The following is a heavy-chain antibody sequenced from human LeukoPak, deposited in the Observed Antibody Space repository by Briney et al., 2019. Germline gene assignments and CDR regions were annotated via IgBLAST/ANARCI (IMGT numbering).Heavy chain of an antibody. CDR1: GYTFTSYD. D-gene: IGHD2-8*01. Sequence: ASVKVSCKASGYTFTSYDINWVRQATGQGLEWMGWMNPNSGNTGYAQKFQGGVTMTRNTSISTAYMELSSLRSEDTAVYYCARGVSLYYYMDVWGKGTTVTVSS. CDR3: ARGVSLYYYMDV. V-gene: IGHV1-8*01. CDR2: MNPNSGNT. J-gene: IGHJ6*03.